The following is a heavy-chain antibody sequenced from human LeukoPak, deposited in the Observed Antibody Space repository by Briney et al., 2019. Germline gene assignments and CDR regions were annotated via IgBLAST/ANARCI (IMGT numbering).Heavy chain of an antibody. CDR1: GGFFSGYY. Sequence: SETLSLTCAVYGGFFSGYYWSWIRQPPGKGLEWIGEINHSGSTNYNPSLKSRVTISVDTSKNQFSLKLSSVTAADTAVYYCSYDYVWGTYRRPGDYWGQGTLVTVSS. CDR3: SYDYVWGTYRRPGDY. D-gene: IGHD3-16*02. V-gene: IGHV4-34*01. CDR2: INHSGST. J-gene: IGHJ4*02.